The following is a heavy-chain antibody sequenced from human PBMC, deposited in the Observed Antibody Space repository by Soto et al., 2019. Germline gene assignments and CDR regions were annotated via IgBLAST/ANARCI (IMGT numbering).Heavy chain of an antibody. CDR1: HISFTHQA. CDR3: AKRMGTWGDNAIDF. CDR2: LSHDGGNI. D-gene: IGHD2-21*01. Sequence: EGSLRLSCVASHISFTHQAMTWVRLPPGKRLQWLAALSHDGGNIYYRDSVRGRFTISRDNSKNTLYLHMHSLQAEDTAVYFCAKRMGTWGDNAIDFWGQGTKVTVGS. V-gene: IGHV3-23*01. J-gene: IGHJ4*02.